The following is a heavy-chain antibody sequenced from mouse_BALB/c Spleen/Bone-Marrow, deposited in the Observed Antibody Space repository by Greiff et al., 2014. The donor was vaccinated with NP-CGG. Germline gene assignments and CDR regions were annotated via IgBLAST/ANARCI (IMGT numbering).Heavy chain of an antibody. J-gene: IGHJ4*01. Sequence: QVQLKESGAELVKPGASVKLSCKASGYTFTEYIIHWVKQRSGQGPEWIGGFYPGSGSIKYNKKFKDKATLTADKSSSTVCMELSKLTSEDSAFYFCARHEKANYGNYAMDYWGQGTSVTVSS. V-gene: IGHV1-62-2*01. CDR3: ARHEKANYGNYAMDY. D-gene: IGHD1-1*01. CDR2: FYPGSGSI. CDR1: GYTFTEYI.